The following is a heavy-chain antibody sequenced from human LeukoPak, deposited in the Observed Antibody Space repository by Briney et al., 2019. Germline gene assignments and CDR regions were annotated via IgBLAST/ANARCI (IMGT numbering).Heavy chain of an antibody. V-gene: IGHV4-34*01. CDR1: GGSFSGYY. D-gene: IGHD3-10*01. Sequence: SETLSLTCAVYGGSFSGYYWSWIRQPPGKGLEWIGEINHSGSTNYNPSLKSRVTILVDTSKNQFSLKLSSVTAADTAVYYCARGRLDYYGSGSAGWFDPWGQGTLVTVSS. CDR2: INHSGST. CDR3: ARGRLDYYGSGSAGWFDP. J-gene: IGHJ5*02.